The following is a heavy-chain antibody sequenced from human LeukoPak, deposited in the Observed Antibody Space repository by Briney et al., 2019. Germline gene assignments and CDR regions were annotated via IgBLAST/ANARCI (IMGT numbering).Heavy chain of an antibody. D-gene: IGHD6-6*01. J-gene: IGHJ4*02. V-gene: IGHV4-30-2*01. CDR3: ARDSSSSSSPSPYFDY. Sequence: SETLSLTCTVSGGSISSGGYYWSWIRQPPGKGLEWIGYIYHSGSTYYNPSLKSRVTISVDRSKNQFSLKLSSVTAADTAVYYCARDSSSSSSPSPYFDYWGQGTLVTVSS. CDR2: IYHSGST. CDR1: GGSISSGGYY.